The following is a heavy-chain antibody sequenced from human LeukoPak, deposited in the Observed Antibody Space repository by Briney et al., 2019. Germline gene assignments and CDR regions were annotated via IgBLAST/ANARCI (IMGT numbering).Heavy chain of an antibody. CDR2: INHSGST. D-gene: IGHD6-13*01. J-gene: IGHJ4*02. CDR1: GGSFSGYY. CDR3: ARLDSRGNDY. Sequence: SETLSLTCAVYGGSFSGYYWSWIRQPPGKGLEWIGEINHSGSTNYNPSLKSRVTISVDTSKNQFSLKLSSVTAADTAVYYCARLDSRGNDYWGQGTLVTVSS. V-gene: IGHV4-34*01.